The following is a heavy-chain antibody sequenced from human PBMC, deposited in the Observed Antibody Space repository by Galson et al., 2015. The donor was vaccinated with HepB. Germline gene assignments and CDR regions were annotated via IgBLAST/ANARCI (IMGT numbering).Heavy chain of an antibody. CDR1: TFPFNIYG. CDR2: ISYDGANK. D-gene: IGHD2-21*02. CDR3: AKGHTPYCGGDCPTGEEY. J-gene: IGHJ4*02. Sequence: ALRLSCAASTFPFNIYGMHWVRQAPGKGLEWVAVISYDGANKYYADSVKGRFTISRDNSKNTLYLQMNSLTENDTAVYYCAKGHTPYCGGDCPTGEEYWGQGTLVTVSS. V-gene: IGHV3-30*18.